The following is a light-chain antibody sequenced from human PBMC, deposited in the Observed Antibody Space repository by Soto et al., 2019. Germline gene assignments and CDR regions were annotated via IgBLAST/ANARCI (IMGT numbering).Light chain of an antibody. Sequence: QSVLTQPRSVSESPGQSVTISCTGTSSDVGAYDYVSWYQQHPGKAPQLMIYDVTKRPSGVPHRFSGSRSGNTASLTISGLQAEDDADYYCCSYAGSYTRVFGGGTKLTVL. CDR1: SSDVGAYDY. CDR3: CSYAGSYTRV. CDR2: DVT. V-gene: IGLV2-11*01. J-gene: IGLJ2*01.